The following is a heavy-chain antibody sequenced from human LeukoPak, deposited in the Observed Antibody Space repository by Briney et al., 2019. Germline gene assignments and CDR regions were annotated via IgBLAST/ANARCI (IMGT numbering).Heavy chain of an antibody. J-gene: IGHJ6*02. V-gene: IGHV3-48*03. D-gene: IGHD5-24*01. Sequence: GGSLTLSCAASGFTFNTYEMNWVRQAPGKGLEWVSYISSGGSSIYYADSVKGRFTISRDNAKNSLYLQMNSLRAEDTAVYYCARRQFYYYGMDVWGQGTTVTVSS. CDR2: ISSGGSSI. CDR1: GFTFNTYE. CDR3: ARRQFYYYGMDV.